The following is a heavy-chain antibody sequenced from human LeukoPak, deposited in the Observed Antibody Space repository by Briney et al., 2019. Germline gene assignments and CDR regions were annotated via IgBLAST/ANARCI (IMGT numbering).Heavy chain of an antibody. CDR1: GFSRTTSGVG. J-gene: IGHJ4*02. Sequence: SGPTLVKPTETLTLTCTFSGFSRTTSGVGVGWIRQPPGKALQWLALIYWDDDKRYSPSLENRVTITKDTSKNQVVLTMTNMDPVGTATYYCAHSHYYHTTAPDYWGQGILVTVSS. CDR2: IYWDDDK. CDR3: AHSHYYHTTAPDY. D-gene: IGHD3-22*01. V-gene: IGHV2-5*02.